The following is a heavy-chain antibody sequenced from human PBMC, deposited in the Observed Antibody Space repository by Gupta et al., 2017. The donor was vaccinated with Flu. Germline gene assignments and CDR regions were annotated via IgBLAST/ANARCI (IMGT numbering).Heavy chain of an antibody. D-gene: IGHD6-13*01. J-gene: IGHJ4*02. V-gene: IGHV4-39*01. CDR1: GGSISSSRYY. CDR2: IYYSGST. CDR3: ARQGGIAAAYTHHRYHVYYFDY. Sequence: QLQLQESGPGLVKPSETLSLTCTVSGGSISSSRYYWGWIRQPPGTGLEWIGSIYYSGSTYYNPSLKSRVTISVDTSKNQFSLKLSSVTAADTAVYYCARQGGIAAAYTHHRYHVYYFDYWGQGTLVTVSS.